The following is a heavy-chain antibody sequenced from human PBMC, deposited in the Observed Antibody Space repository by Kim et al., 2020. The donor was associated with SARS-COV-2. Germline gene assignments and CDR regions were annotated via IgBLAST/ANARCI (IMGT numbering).Heavy chain of an antibody. CDR1: GGSISTSYYY. CDR2: MYYSGSA. J-gene: IGHJ5*02. V-gene: IGHV4-39*01. Sequence: SETLSLTCTVSGGSISTSYYYWGWIRQPPGEGLEWIGSMYYSGSAYYNPSLKSRVTISVDTSKNQFSLKLSSVTAADTAVYYCARREYCSGGFCYPPHGYCDPWGQGTLVTVS. CDR3: ARREYCSGGFCYPPHGYCDP. D-gene: IGHD2-15*01.